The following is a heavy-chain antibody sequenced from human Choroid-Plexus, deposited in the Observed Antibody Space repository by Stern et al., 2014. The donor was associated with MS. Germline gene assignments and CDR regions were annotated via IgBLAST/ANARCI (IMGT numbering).Heavy chain of an antibody. J-gene: IGHJ5*02. V-gene: IGHV3-30*18. Sequence: DQLVESGGGVVQPGRPLRLSCVASGFTLGSCAMHWVRQAPGKGLEWVAGVSYDGSNKYYADSVKGRFPISRDNSQNTLYMQMSSLRPEDTAVYYCAKDRQYLTYFFDHWGQGSLVTVSS. CDR3: AKDRQYLTYFFDH. CDR1: GFTLGSCA. CDR2: VSYDGSNK. D-gene: IGHD2/OR15-2a*01.